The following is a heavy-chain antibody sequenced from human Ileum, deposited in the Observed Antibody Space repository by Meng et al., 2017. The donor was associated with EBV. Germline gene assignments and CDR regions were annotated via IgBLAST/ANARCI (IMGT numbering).Heavy chain of an antibody. V-gene: IGHV3-23*01. CDR1: GFNFNIYA. Sequence: EVHLLESGGGLVQPGGSLRLSCAASGFNFNIYAINWVRQAPGRGLEWVSGITASGGTSYCADSVKGRFSISRDNSANTVYLQMNSLRAEDTAVYFCSNLPYTYWGQGTLVTVSS. J-gene: IGHJ4*02. CDR2: ITASGGTS. D-gene: IGHD2-2*01. CDR3: SNLPYTY.